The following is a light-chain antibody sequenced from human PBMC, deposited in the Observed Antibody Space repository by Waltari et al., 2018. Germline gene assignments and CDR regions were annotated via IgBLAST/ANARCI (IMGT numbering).Light chain of an antibody. CDR2: GAS. J-gene: IGKJ1*01. CDR1: QSLSRT. Sequence: DIVLTQSPGTLSLSPGDRATLSCRASQSLSRTLAWYQQKPGQAPSLLIYGASIRATGIPDRFSGSGSGKDFSLTISRLEPEDFAVYDCQHYVTLPVNFGQGTKVEIK. CDR3: QHYVTLPVN. V-gene: IGKV3-20*01.